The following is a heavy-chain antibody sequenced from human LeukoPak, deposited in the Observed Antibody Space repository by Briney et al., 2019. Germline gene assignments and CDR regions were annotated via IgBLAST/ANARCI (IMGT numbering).Heavy chain of an antibody. CDR1: GGSFSGYY. CDR3: ARSSGYSYYFDY. Sequence: SETLSLTCAVYGGSFSGYYWSWIRQPPGKGLEWSGEINHSGSTNYNPSLKSRVTISVDTSKNQFSLKLSSVTAADTAVYYCARSSGYSYYFDYWGQGTLVTVSS. J-gene: IGHJ4*02. CDR2: INHSGST. D-gene: IGHD3-22*01. V-gene: IGHV4-34*01.